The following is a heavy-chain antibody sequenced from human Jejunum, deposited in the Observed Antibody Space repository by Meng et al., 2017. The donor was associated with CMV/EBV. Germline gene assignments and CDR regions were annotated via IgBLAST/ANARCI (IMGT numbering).Heavy chain of an antibody. V-gene: IGHV3-53*01. D-gene: IGHD5-18*01. CDR3: AKDRVSTAMITNYFDS. J-gene: IGHJ4*02. Sequence: NTNYISWVRQAPGKGLEWVSIIYSDHSGRTTYYADSVEGRFTISRDDSKNRVDLQMNGLRGEDTAVYYCAKDRVSTAMITNYFDSWGQGTLVTVSS. CDR2: IYSDHSGRTT. CDR1: NTNY.